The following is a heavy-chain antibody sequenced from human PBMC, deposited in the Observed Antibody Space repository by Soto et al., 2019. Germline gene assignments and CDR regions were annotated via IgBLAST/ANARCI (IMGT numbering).Heavy chain of an antibody. CDR3: ARGASNWQYFDY. D-gene: IGHD4-4*01. J-gene: IGHJ4*02. CDR2: FHYTGIS. V-gene: IGHV4-59*01. CDR1: EGSIRGYY. Sequence: SSATLSLTCTVSEGSIRGYYWSWIRQPPGKGLEWIGYFHYTGISNYNSSLKSRVTMSLDTSKNQFSLKLSSVSAADTAIYYCARGASNWQYFDYWGQGALVTVSS.